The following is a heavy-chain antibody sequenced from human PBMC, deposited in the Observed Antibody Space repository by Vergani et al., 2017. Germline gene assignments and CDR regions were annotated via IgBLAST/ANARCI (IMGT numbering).Heavy chain of an antibody. CDR1: GGSISSSNW. Sequence: QVQLQETGTGLVKPPGTLSLTCAVSGGSISSSNWWSWVRQPPGKGLEWIGTVFYGGRTSYNPSLKSRVTLSLDTSKKQISLHLTSVTAADTAVYYCARHISVVRPSSMTAFDYWGQGTLVTVSS. J-gene: IGHJ4*02. CDR3: ARHISVVRPSSMTAFDY. V-gene: IGHV4-4*03. CDR2: VFYGGRT. D-gene: IGHD2-21*01.